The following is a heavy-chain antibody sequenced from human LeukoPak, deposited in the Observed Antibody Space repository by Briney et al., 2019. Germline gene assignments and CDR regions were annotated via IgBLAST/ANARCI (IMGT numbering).Heavy chain of an antibody. CDR1: GGSISSYY. Sequence: SETLSLTCTVSGGSISSYYWSWIRQPPGKGLEWIGYIYYSGSTNYNPSLKSRVTISVDTSKNQFSLKLSSVTAADTAVYYCASRSIAVAGTLLPVGYWGQGTLVTVSS. D-gene: IGHD6-19*01. J-gene: IGHJ4*02. V-gene: IGHV4-59*12. CDR2: IYYSGST. CDR3: ASRSIAVAGTLLPVGY.